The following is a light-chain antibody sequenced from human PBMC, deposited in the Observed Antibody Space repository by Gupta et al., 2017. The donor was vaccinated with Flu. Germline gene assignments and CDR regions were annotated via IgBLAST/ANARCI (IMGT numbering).Light chain of an antibody. CDR2: SAS. Sequence: PSSLSAAVGDRVTITCRASHNIDNSLNWYQQRPGQCPAPLIYSASTLQSGVPSRFSGAGSGTEFTLTINSLRPEDFGTYHCLQAYSSPFNFGQGT. V-gene: IGKV1-39*01. J-gene: IGKJ5*01. CDR3: LQAYSSPFN. CDR1: HNIDNS.